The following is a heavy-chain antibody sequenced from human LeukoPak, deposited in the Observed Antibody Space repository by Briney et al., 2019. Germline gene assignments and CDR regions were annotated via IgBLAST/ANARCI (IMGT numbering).Heavy chain of an antibody. Sequence: PSETLSLTCTVSGGSISSSSYYLGWIRQPPGKGLEWSGSIYYSGSTYYNPSLKSRVTISVDTSKNQFSLKLSSVTAADTAVYYCARVVREHRLPFGSVARFVFDPWGQGTLVTVSS. CDR3: ARVVREHRLPFGSVARFVFDP. CDR2: IYYSGST. J-gene: IGHJ5*02. D-gene: IGHD1-26*01. CDR1: GGSISSSSYY. V-gene: IGHV4-39*07.